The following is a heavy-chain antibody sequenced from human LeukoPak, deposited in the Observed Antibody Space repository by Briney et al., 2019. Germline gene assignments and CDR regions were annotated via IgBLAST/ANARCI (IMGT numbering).Heavy chain of an antibody. CDR1: GGSISSYS. CDR3: ARVGDCSGGSCFVDY. Sequence: SETLSLTCTVSGGSISSYSWSWIRQPAGKGLEWIGRIYTSGSTNYNPSLKSRVTMSVDTSKNQFSLKLSSVTAADTAVYYCARVGDCSGGSCFVDYWGQGTLVTASS. CDR2: IYTSGST. J-gene: IGHJ4*02. D-gene: IGHD2-15*01. V-gene: IGHV4-4*07.